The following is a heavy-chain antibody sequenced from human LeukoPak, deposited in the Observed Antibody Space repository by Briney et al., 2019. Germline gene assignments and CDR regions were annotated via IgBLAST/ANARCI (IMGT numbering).Heavy chain of an antibody. CDR3: ARAAARGVAVY. Sequence: PSETLSLACTVSGGSISSGGYYWSWIRQHPGKGLEWIGYIYYSGSTYYNPSLKSRVTISVDTSKNQFSLKLSSVTAADTAVYYCARAAARGVAVYWGQGTLVTVSS. J-gene: IGHJ4*02. CDR2: IYYSGST. D-gene: IGHD3-10*01. V-gene: IGHV4-31*03. CDR1: GGSISSGGYY.